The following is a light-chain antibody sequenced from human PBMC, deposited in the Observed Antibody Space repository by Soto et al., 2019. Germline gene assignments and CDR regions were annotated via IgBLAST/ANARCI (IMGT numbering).Light chain of an antibody. CDR2: ANT. V-gene: IGLV1-40*01. CDR1: SSNIGAGFD. J-gene: IGLJ2*01. Sequence: QTVVTQPPSVSGAPGQTVTISSTGTSSNIGAGFDVHWYQQLPGAAPKLLIYANTDRPSGVPARFSGSKSVTSASLAITGLQPEDEADYFCLSYDTSLRGVFGGGTKVTVL. CDR3: LSYDTSLRGV.